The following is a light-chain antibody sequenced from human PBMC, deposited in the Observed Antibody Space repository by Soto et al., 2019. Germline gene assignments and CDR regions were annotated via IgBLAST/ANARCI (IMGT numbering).Light chain of an antibody. CDR1: SSDVGGYNY. V-gene: IGLV2-8*01. CDR3: SSFAGSNNLV. CDR2: EVS. Sequence: QSALTQPPSASGSPGQSVTISCTGTSSDVGGYNYVSWYQHHPGKAPKHMISEVSKRPSGVPDRFSGSKSGNTASLTVSGLQAEDEADYYCSSFAGSNNLVFGGGTKLTVL. J-gene: IGLJ2*01.